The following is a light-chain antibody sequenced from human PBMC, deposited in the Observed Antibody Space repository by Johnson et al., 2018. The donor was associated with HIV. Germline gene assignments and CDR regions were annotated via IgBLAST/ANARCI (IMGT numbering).Light chain of an antibody. V-gene: IGLV1-51*01. Sequence: QSVLTQPPSVSAAPGQKVTISCSGSSSNIGNNYVSWYQQLPGTAPKLLIYDNNKRPSGILDRFSGSKSGTSATLGITGLQTGDEANYYCETGDSSLSAGAGFGAGTQVTVL. CDR3: ETGDSSLSAGAG. CDR2: DNN. CDR1: SSNIGNNY. J-gene: IGLJ1*01.